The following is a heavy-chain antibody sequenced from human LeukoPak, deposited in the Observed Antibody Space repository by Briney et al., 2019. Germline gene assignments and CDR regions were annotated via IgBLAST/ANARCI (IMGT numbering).Heavy chain of an antibody. J-gene: IGHJ4*02. CDR3: ARAFHYYDSSGYYLNY. V-gene: IGHV1-2*02. Sequence: ASVKVSCKASGYTFTGYYMHWVRQAPGQGLEWMGWINPNSGGTNYAQKFQGRVTMTRDTSISTACMELSRLRSDDTAVYYCARAFHYYDSSGYYLNYWGQGTLVTVSS. CDR1: GYTFTGYY. D-gene: IGHD3-22*01. CDR2: INPNSGGT.